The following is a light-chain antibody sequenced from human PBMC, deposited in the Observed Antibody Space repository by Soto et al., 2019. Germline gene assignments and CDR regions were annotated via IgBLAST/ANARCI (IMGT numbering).Light chain of an antibody. CDR1: SSDVGGYNY. Sequence: QSALTQPASVSGSPGQSITISCTGTSSDVGGYNYVSWYQQHPGKVPKLIIYDVSHRPSGVSNRFSGSKSGNTASLTISGLQTEDEADYYCSSYTSSSTPLVVFGGGTQLTVL. J-gene: IGLJ2*01. V-gene: IGLV2-14*01. CDR2: DVS. CDR3: SSYTSSSTPLVV.